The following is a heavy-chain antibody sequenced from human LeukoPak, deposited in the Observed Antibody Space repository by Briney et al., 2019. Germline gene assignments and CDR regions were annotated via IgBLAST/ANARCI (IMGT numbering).Heavy chain of an antibody. CDR2: ISYDGSNK. Sequence: GGSLRLSCAASGFTFSSYGMHWVRQAPGKGLEWVAVISYDGSNKYYADSVKGRFTISRDNSKNTLYLQMNSLRAEDTAVYYCANQQGSGYVLDYWGQGTLVTVSS. CDR3: ANQQGSGYVLDY. J-gene: IGHJ4*02. V-gene: IGHV3-30*18. D-gene: IGHD5-12*01. CDR1: GFTFSSYG.